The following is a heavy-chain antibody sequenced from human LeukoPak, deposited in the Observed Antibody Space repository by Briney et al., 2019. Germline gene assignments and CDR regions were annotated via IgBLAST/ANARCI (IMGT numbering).Heavy chain of an antibody. V-gene: IGHV4-59*08. CDR2: VYNSGTT. J-gene: IGHJ4*02. Sequence: SETLSLTCTVSGGSLSSFYWSWLRQPPGKELEWIGNVYNSGTTNYNPSLKRRVTISVDTSKNLLSLQLRSVTAADTAVYYCARHRFASVVILDHWGQGALVTVSS. CDR3: ARHRFASVVILDH. D-gene: IGHD3-22*01. CDR1: GGSLSSFY.